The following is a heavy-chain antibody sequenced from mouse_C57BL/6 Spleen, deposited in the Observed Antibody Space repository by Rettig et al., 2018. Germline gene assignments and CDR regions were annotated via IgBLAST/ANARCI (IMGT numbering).Heavy chain of an antibody. Sequence: TKYNEKFKGKATLTADKSSSTAYMQLNSLTSEDSAVYFCARRGGQGYFDYWGQGTTLTVSS. CDR3: ARRGGQGYFDY. D-gene: IGHD3-3*01. J-gene: IGHJ2*01. CDR2: T. V-gene: IGHV1-78*01.